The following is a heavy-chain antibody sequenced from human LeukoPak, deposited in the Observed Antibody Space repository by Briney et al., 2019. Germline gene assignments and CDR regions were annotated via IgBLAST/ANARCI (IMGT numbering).Heavy chain of an antibody. D-gene: IGHD1-7*01. CDR3: ARDAGTGTTGNYYYYMDV. CDR2: IYTTGST. V-gene: IGHV4-4*07. CDR1: GGSISSYY. Sequence: PSETLSLTCTVPGGSISSYYWSWIRQPAEKELEWIGRIYTTGSTNYNPSLESRVTISVDKSNNQFSLKLSSVTAADTAVYYCARDAGTGTTGNYYYYMDVWGKGTTVTVSS. J-gene: IGHJ6*03.